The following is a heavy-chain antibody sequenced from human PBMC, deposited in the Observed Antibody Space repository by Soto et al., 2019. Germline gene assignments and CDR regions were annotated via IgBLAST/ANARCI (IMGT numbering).Heavy chain of an antibody. D-gene: IGHD3-22*01. CDR2: IKSKTDGGTT. V-gene: IGHV3-15*07. CDR1: GFTFSNAW. CDR3: TTEAGYYYDSSGYHTFDY. J-gene: IGHJ4*02. Sequence: GGSLRLSCAASGFTFSNAWMNWVRQAPGKGLEWVGRIKSKTDGGTTDYAAPVKGRFTISRDDSKNTLYLQMNSLKTEDTAVYYCTTEAGYYYDSSGYHTFDYWGQGTLVTVSS.